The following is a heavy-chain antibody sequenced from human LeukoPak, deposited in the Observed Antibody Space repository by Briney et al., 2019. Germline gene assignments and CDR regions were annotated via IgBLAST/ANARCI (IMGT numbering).Heavy chain of an antibody. V-gene: IGHV3-23*01. D-gene: IGHD6-19*01. CDR1: GFTFSSYA. Sequence: GRSLRLSCAASGFTFSSYAMSWVRQAPGEGLGWVSAIRPDGDRTSYANSVRGRFTISRDNSKDTVYLQINGLRVEDTAVYYCAREQSGTRGWYTVDYWGQGTLVTVSS. CDR2: IRPDGDRT. J-gene: IGHJ4*02. CDR3: AREQSGTRGWYTVDY.